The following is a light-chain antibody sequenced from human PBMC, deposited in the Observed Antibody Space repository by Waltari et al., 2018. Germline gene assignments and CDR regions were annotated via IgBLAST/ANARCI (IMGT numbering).Light chain of an antibody. CDR3: CSYAGNYVWV. V-gene: IGLV2-23*02. J-gene: IGLJ3*02. CDR1: SRDIGRYYI. CDR2: DVS. Sequence: QSALPQPAAVSGSPGQSVPLSRTGASRDIGRYYIVSWYQQHPGNAPQLVISDVSNRPSGVSDRFSGSKSGDTASLTISGLQFEDEADYYCCSYAGNYVWVFGGGTRLTVL.